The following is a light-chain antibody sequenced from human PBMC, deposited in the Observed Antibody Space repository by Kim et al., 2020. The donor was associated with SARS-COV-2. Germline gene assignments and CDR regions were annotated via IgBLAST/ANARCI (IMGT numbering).Light chain of an antibody. J-gene: IGKJ2*01. CDR2: AAS. CDR1: QNITSY. Sequence: SASVGDRVTISCRASQNITSYLNWYQQKPGKAPDLLIYAASTLESGVPSRFSGSGSGTDFTFTIRSLQPDDFATYYCQQTYRTPRTFGQGTKLEI. CDR3: QQTYRTPRT. V-gene: IGKV1-39*01.